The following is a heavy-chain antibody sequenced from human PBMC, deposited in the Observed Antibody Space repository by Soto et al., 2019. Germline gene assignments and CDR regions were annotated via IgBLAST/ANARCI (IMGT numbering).Heavy chain of an antibody. CDR1: GGSISSYY. CDR2: IYYSGST. J-gene: IGHJ4*02. V-gene: IGHV4-59*01. CDR3: ARAGIYCSGGSCYYDLDY. Sequence: PSETLSLTCTVSGGSISSYYWSWIRQPPGKGLEWIGYIYYSGSTNYNPSLKSRVTISVDTSKNQFSLKLSSVTAADTAVYYCARAGIYCSGGSCYYDLDYWGQGTLVTVSS. D-gene: IGHD2-15*01.